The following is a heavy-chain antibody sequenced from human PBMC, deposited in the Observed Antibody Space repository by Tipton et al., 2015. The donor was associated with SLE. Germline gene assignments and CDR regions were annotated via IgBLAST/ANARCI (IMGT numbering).Heavy chain of an antibody. J-gene: IGHJ6*02. D-gene: IGHD2-2*01. CDR3: ARARGDIVVVPAASGYYYGMDV. Sequence: QSGAEVKKPGASVKVSCKASGYTFTSYGISWVRQAPGQGLEWMGWISAYNGNTNYAQKLQGRVTMTTDTSTSTAYMELRSLRSDDTAVYFCARARGDIVVVPAASGYYYGMDVWGQGTTVTVSS. V-gene: IGHV1-18*01. CDR1: GYTFTSYG. CDR2: ISAYNGNT.